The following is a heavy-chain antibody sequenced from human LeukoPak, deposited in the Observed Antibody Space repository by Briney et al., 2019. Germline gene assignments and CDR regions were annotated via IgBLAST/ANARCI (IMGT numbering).Heavy chain of an antibody. V-gene: IGHV1-8*01. CDR1: GYTFTIYD. J-gene: IGHJ5*02. D-gene: IGHD4-17*01. Sequence: ASVKVSCKASGYTFTIYDINWVRQAARQGLEWMGWMNPDSGNTDFAQKFQGRVTMTRNTSISTAYMELSSLTSEDTAVYYCAVHLPGDYLDPWGQGTLVTVSS. CDR3: AVHLPGDYLDP. CDR2: MNPDSGNT.